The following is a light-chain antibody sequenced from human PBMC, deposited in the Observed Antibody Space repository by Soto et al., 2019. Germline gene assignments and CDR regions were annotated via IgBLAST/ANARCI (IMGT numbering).Light chain of an antibody. V-gene: IGKV1-27*01. CDR1: QGISNY. CDR3: QKYDSAPWT. J-gene: IGKJ1*01. CDR2: AAS. Sequence: DIQMTQSPSSLSASVRDRVTITCRASQGISNYLAWYQQKPGKVPKLLIYAASTLQSGVPSRFSGSGSGTDFTHTISSLQPEDVATYYYQKYDSAPWTFGQGTKVEIK.